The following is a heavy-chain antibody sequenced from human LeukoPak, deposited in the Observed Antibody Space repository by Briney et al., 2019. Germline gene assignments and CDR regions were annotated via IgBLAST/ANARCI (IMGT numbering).Heavy chain of an antibody. CDR2: IYPGDSDT. Sequence: GESLQISCQGSGYSFTSYWIGWVRQMPGKGLEWMGIIYPGDSDTRYGPSFQGQVTISAVKSISTAYLQWSSPKASDTAMYYCARTTVTADAFDIWGQGTMVTVSS. CDR1: GYSFTSYW. V-gene: IGHV5-51*01. D-gene: IGHD4-17*01. J-gene: IGHJ3*02. CDR3: ARTTVTADAFDI.